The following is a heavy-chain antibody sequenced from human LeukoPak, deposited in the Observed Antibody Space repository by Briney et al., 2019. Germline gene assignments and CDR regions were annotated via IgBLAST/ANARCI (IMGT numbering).Heavy chain of an antibody. D-gene: IGHD5-12*01. Sequence: ASVKVACKASGYTFTGCYMHWVRQAPGQGLEWMGWINPNSGGTNYAQKFQGRVTMTRDTSISTAYMELSRLRSDDTAVYYCARYSGYDYHYYYMDVWGKGTTVTVSS. J-gene: IGHJ6*03. CDR2: INPNSGGT. CDR1: GYTFTGCY. CDR3: ARYSGYDYHYYYMDV. V-gene: IGHV1-2*02.